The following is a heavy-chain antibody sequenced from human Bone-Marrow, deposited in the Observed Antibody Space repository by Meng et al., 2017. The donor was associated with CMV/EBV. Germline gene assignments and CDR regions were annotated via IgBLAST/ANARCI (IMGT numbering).Heavy chain of an antibody. CDR2: ITSSTDY. J-gene: IGHJ4*02. Sequence: LSCAASGFTFSSYTMNWVRQAPGKGLEWVSSITSSTDYYADSVKGRFTISRDNAKNSLYLRMNSLRADDTAVYYCARGLGLWYFDYWGQGTLVTVSS. V-gene: IGHV3-21*01. D-gene: IGHD3-16*01. CDR3: ARGLGLWYFDY. CDR1: GFTFSSYT.